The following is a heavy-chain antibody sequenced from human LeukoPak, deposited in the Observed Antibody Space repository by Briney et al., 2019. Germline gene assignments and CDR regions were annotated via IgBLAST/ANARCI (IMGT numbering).Heavy chain of an antibody. D-gene: IGHD3-3*01. CDR3: APFPNYDFRSGNAFDI. CDR1: GFTFSSYA. CDR2: ISGSGGST. J-gene: IGHJ3*02. Sequence: GGSLRLSCAASGFTFSSYAMSWVRQAPGKGLEWVSAISGSGGSTYYADSVKGRFTISRDNSKNTLYLQMNSLRAEDTAVYYCAPFPNYDFRSGNAFDIWGQGTMVTVSS. V-gene: IGHV3-23*01.